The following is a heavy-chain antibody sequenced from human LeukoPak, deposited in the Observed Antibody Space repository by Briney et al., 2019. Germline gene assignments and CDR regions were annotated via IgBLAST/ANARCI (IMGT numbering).Heavy chain of an antibody. D-gene: IGHD2-2*01. V-gene: IGHV3-23*01. Sequence: GGSLRLSCAASGFTFISYAMTWVRQAPGKGLEWVSSISGRGDSTVFADSVKGRFTVSRDNSKNTGYLQMNGLRADDPATYYCARQGPDWAFCSTPTCYNWFDPWGQGTMVTVSS. CDR1: GFTFISYA. J-gene: IGHJ5*02. CDR2: ISGRGDST. CDR3: ARQGPDWAFCSTPTCYNWFDP.